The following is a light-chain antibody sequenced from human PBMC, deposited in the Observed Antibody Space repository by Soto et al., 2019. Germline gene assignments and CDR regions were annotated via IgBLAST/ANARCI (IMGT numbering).Light chain of an antibody. J-gene: IGKJ5*01. CDR1: QSISSY. CDR3: QQSYSTPIT. Sequence: DIQMTQSPSSLSASVGDRVTITCRASQSISSYLNCYQKKPGKAPKLLIYAASSLQSGVPSRFSGSGSGTDFTLTISSLQPEDFATYYCQQSYSTPITFGQGTRLEIK. V-gene: IGKV1-39*01. CDR2: AAS.